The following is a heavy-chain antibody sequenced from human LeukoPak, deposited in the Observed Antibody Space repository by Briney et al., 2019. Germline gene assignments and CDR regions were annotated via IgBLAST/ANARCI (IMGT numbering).Heavy chain of an antibody. CDR3: ARNKYDSSGYSPFEY. J-gene: IGHJ4*02. CDR2: IYPGDSDI. CDR1: GYSFISYW. D-gene: IGHD3-22*01. V-gene: IGHV5-51*01. Sequence: GESLKISCKGSGYSFISYWIAWVRQMPGKGLEWKGVIYPGDSDIRYSPSFQGQVTISADKSINTAYLQWSSLKASDTAMYYCARNKYDSSGYSPFEYWGQGTLVTVSS.